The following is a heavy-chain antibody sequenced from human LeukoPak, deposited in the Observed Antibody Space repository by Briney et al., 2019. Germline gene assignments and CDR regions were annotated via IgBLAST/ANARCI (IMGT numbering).Heavy chain of an antibody. CDR3: FVHCSSATWSDY. CDR1: GFTFSRHW. J-gene: IGHJ4*02. V-gene: IGHV3-74*01. Sequence: PGGSLRLSCGASGFTFSRHWLHWVRRAPGEGVVWVSRINGDGSETSYADSVKGRFTVSRDNAKNTLYLQMNSLRADGTAVYYCFVHCSSATWSDYWGQGTLVTVPA. CDR2: INGDGSET. D-gene: IGHD2-2*01.